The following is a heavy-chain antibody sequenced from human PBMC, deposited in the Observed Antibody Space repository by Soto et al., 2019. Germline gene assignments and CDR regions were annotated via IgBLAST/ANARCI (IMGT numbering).Heavy chain of an antibody. D-gene: IGHD6-19*01. V-gene: IGHV3-33*01. CDR2: LWYDGSNK. J-gene: IGHJ4*02. Sequence: PGGSLRLSCAASGFTFSSYGMHWVRQAPGKGLEWVAVLWYDGSNKYYADSVKGRFTISRDNSKNTLYLQMNSLRAEDTAVYYCARDWIAVAGLDYWGQGTLVTVSS. CDR3: ARDWIAVAGLDY. CDR1: GFTFSSYG.